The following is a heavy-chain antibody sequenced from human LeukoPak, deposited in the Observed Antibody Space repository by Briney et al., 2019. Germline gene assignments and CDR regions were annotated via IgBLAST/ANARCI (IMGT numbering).Heavy chain of an antibody. CDR2: ISSSSSYI. V-gene: IGHV3-21*01. Sequence: GGSLRLSCAASGFTFSSYSMNWVRQAPGKGLEWVSSISSSSSYIYYADSVKGRFTISRDNAKNSLYLQMNSLRAEDTAVYYCARDSGWYEGFDYWGQGTLVTVSS. J-gene: IGHJ4*02. CDR3: ARDSGWYEGFDY. D-gene: IGHD6-19*01. CDR1: GFTFSSYS.